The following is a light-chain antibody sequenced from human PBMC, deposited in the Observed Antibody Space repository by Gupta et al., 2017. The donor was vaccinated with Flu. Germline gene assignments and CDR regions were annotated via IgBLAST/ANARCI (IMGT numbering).Light chain of an antibody. CDR2: GAF. CDR3: QQDCNSPLT. Sequence: EIVLTQSPGPLSLSPGERAPLSCRASQSASSSYLAWYQQKPGQAPRLLIYGAFSRATGIPDRFSGSGSGTDFTLTISRLEPEDVAVYYCQQDCNSPLTFGGGTKVEIK. V-gene: IGKV3-20*01. J-gene: IGKJ4*01. CDR1: QSASSSY.